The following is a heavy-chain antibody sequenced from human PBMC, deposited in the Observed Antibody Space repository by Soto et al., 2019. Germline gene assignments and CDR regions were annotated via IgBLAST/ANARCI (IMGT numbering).Heavy chain of an antibody. J-gene: IGHJ4*02. CDR3: AKTRDEGSGIASDVILDY. V-gene: IGHV3-9*01. Sequence: GGSLRLSCAASGFTFDDYAMHWVRQAPGKGLEWVSGISWNSGSIGYADSVKGRFTISRDNAKNSLYLQMNSLRAEDTALYYCAKTRDEGSGIASDVILDYWGQGTLVTVSS. CDR1: GFTFDDYA. D-gene: IGHD3-10*01. CDR2: ISWNSGSI.